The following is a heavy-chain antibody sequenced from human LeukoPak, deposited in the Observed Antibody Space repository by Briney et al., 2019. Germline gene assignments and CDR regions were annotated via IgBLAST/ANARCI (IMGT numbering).Heavy chain of an antibody. J-gene: IGHJ4*02. CDR3: AKQSGADRGHLDF. D-gene: IGHD4/OR15-4a*01. CDR1: GFTFSSYG. Sequence: PGRSLRLSCAASGFTFSSYGMHWVRQAPGKGLEGVAVISYDGSNKYCADSVKGRFTISRDNSKNTLYLQMNSLRAEDTAVYYCAKQSGADRGHLDFWGQGTLVTVSS. V-gene: IGHV3-30*18. CDR2: ISYDGSNK.